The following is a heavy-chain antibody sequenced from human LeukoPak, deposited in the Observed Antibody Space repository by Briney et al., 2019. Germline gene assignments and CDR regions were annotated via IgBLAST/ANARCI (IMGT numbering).Heavy chain of an antibody. J-gene: IGHJ5*02. CDR3: AKEITMVRGVKPNWFDP. V-gene: IGHV3-23*01. D-gene: IGHD3-10*01. Sequence: GGSLRPSCAASGFTFSSYAMSWVRQVPGKGLEWVSAISGSGGSTYYADSVKGRFTISRDNSKNTLYLQMNSLRAEDTAVYYCAKEITMVRGVKPNWFDPWGQGTLVTVSS. CDR1: GFTFSSYA. CDR2: ISGSGGST.